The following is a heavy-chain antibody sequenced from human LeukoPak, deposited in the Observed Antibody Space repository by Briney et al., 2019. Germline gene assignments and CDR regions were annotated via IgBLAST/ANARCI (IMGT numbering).Heavy chain of an antibody. J-gene: IGHJ4*02. CDR1: GFTFSSYS. Sequence: GGSLRLSCAASGFTFSSYSMNWVRQAPGKGLEWVSYISSSSSTIYYADSVKGRFTISRDNAKNSLYLQMNSLTAEDTAVYYCSRGHLYFDYWGQGTLVTVSS. V-gene: IGHV3-48*01. CDR3: SRGHLYFDY. CDR2: ISSSSSTI.